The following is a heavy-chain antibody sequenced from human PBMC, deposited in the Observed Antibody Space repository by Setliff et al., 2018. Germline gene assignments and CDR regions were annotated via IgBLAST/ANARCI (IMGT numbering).Heavy chain of an antibody. CDR3: ATGGYSGYDYVY. J-gene: IGHJ4*02. Sequence: ASVKVSCKASGYTFTSYGISWVRQAPGQGLEWMGGFDPEDGETIYAQKFQGRVTMTEDTSTDTAYMELSSLRSEDTAVYYCATGGYSGYDYVYWGQGTLVTVSS. CDR1: GYTFTSYG. V-gene: IGHV1-24*01. CDR2: FDPEDGET. D-gene: IGHD5-12*01.